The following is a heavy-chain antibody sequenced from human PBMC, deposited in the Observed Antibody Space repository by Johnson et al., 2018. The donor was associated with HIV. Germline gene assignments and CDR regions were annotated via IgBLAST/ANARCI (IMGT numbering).Heavy chain of an antibody. CDR2: IKSKTDGGTT. CDR3: TSERGRYYDSSNDAFDI. J-gene: IGHJ3*02. CDR1: GFTVSSNY. Sequence: VQLVESGGGVVQPGGSLRLSCAASGFTVSSNYMSWVRQAPGKGLEWVGRIKSKTDGGTTDYAAPVKGRFTISRDDSKNTLYLQMNSLKTEYTAVYYCTSERGRYYDSSNDAFDIWGQGTMVTVSS. V-gene: IGHV3-15*01. D-gene: IGHD3-22*01.